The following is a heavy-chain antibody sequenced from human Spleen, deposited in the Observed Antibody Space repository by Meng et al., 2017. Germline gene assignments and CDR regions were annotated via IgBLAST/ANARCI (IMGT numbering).Heavy chain of an antibody. CDR1: GGSFSVYY. CDR2: INHSGST. J-gene: IGHJ4*02. CDR3: ARGLSGSYYGTFDY. D-gene: IGHD1-26*01. V-gene: IGHV4-34*01. Sequence: RLKHGDTGLLNPSETLSLTCAGYGGSFSVYYWSCIRQPPGKGLEWIGEINHSGSTNYNPSFKSRVTISVDTSKNQFSLKLSSVTAADTAVYYCARGLSGSYYGTFDYWGQGTLVTVSS.